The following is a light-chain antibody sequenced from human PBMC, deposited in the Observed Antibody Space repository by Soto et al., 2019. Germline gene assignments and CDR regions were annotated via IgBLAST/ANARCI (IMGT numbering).Light chain of an antibody. CDR1: QGVRCS. CDR3: QQRSNWPST. J-gene: IGKJ1*01. CDR2: DAS. Sequence: LAPSQSTETMAPRERPNLSCMASQGVRCSLAWYPRKPGQAPWPLIYDASHRATGIPARFSGSGSGTDFTLTISSLQSEDFAVYYCQQRSNWPSTFGQGTKVDIK. V-gene: IGKV3-11*01.